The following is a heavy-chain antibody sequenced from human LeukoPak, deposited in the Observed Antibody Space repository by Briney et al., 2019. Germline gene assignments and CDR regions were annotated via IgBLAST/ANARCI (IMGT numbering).Heavy chain of an antibody. CDR1: GFTFSSYA. V-gene: IGHV3-30-3*01. Sequence: GRSLRLSCAASGFTFSSYAMHWVRQAPGKGLEWVAVVSYDGSNKYYADSVKGRFTISRDNSKDTLYLQMNSLRAEDTAVYYCARGTPLYGMDVWGQGTTVTVSS. CDR3: ARGTPLYGMDV. CDR2: VSYDGSNK. J-gene: IGHJ6*02.